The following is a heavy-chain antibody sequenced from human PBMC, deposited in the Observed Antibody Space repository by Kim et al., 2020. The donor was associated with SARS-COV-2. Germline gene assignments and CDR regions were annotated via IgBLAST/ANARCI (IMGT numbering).Heavy chain of an antibody. Sequence: SETLSLTCTVSGYSIRTHHYWGWIRQPPGKGLERIGSIYHTGDTFYNSALMNRVTISVDTSKNQFSLRLMPVTAEDTAVYYCARHNFMDVWGQGTTVTVSS. CDR3: ARHNFMDV. CDR2: IYHTGDT. J-gene: IGHJ6*02. V-gene: IGHV4-38-2*02. CDR1: GYSIRTHHY.